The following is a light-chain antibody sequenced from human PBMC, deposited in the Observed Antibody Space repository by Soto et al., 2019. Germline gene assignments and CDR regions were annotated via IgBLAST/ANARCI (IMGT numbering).Light chain of an antibody. CDR1: QNVLYSSNNNNY. CDR2: WAS. Sequence: DIVMTQSPDSLAVSLGERATINCKSSQNVLYSSNNNNYLAWYQQKPGQPPKLLIYWASTRESGVPDRFSGSGSGTDFTLTISSLQAEDVAVYYCQQYYSTPFTLGPGTKVDIK. J-gene: IGKJ3*01. CDR3: QQYYSTPFT. V-gene: IGKV4-1*01.